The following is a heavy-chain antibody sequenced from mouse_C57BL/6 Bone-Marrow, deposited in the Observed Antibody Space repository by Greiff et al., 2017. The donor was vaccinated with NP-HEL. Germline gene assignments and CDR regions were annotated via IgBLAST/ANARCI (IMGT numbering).Heavy chain of an antibody. D-gene: IGHD2-4*01. CDR3: AKYDYGGLAY. Sequence: QVHVKQSGPGLVAPSQSLSITCTVSGFSLTSYGVDWVRQPPGKGLEWLGVIWGGGSTNYNSALMSSMGISNVNSKSQVFLKMNSLQTDDTAMYYGAKYDYGGLAYWGQGTLVTVSA. J-gene: IGHJ3*01. CDR1: GFSLTSYG. V-gene: IGHV2-9*01. CDR2: IWGGGST.